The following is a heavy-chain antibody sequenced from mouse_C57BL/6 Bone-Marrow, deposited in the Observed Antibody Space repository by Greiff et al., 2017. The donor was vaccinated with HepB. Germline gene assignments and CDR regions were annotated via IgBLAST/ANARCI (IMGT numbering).Heavy chain of an antibody. CDR1: GYTFTSYW. CDR3: AKYYGSSEGVDV. V-gene: IGHV1-64*01. Sequence: QVQLQQPGAALVKPGASVKLSCKASGYTFTSYWMHWVKQRPGQGLEWIGMIHPNSGSTNYNEKFKSKATLTVDKSSSTAYMQLSSLTSEDSAVYYCAKYYGSSEGVDVWGTGTTVTVSS. CDR2: IHPNSGST. D-gene: IGHD1-1*01. J-gene: IGHJ1*03.